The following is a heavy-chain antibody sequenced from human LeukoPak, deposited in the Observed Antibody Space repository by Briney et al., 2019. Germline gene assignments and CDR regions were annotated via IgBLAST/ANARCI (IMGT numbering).Heavy chain of an antibody. Sequence: ASVKVSCKASGYTFTGYYMHWVRQAPGQGLEWMGWINPNSGGTNYAQKFQGRVTMTRDTSISTAYMELSRLRPDDTAVYYCAKPSGSRYNWNPREGWFDPWGQGTLVTVSS. J-gene: IGHJ5*02. D-gene: IGHD1-20*01. CDR2: INPNSGGT. CDR1: GYTFTGYY. V-gene: IGHV1-2*02. CDR3: AKPSGSRYNWNPREGWFDP.